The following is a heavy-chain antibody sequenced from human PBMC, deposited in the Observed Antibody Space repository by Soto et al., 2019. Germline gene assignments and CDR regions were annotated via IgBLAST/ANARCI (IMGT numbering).Heavy chain of an antibody. CDR1: GYTFTSYS. V-gene: IGHV1-3*01. CDR3: AREGLRYFDWPNWFDP. J-gene: IGHJ5*02. CDR2: INAGNGNT. D-gene: IGHD3-9*01. Sequence: VSVKVSCKASGYTFTSYSMHWVRQAPGKRLEWMGWINAGNGNTKYSQKFQGRVTITRDTSASTAYMELSSLRSEDTAVYYCAREGLRYFDWPNWFDPWGQGTLVTVSS.